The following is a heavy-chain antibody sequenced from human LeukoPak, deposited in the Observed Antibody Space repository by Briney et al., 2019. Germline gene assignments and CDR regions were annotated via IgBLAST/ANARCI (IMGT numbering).Heavy chain of an antibody. Sequence: GGSLRLSCAASGFTFSSYAMSWVRQAPGKGLEWVSSINDNGVSTYYADSVKGRFTISRDNFKNTLYLQMNSLRAEDTAVYYCAKVIQLSNWFDPWGQGTLVTVSS. CDR2: INDNGVST. CDR1: GFTFSSYA. D-gene: IGHD4-11*01. CDR3: AKVIQLSNWFDP. V-gene: IGHV3-23*01. J-gene: IGHJ5*02.